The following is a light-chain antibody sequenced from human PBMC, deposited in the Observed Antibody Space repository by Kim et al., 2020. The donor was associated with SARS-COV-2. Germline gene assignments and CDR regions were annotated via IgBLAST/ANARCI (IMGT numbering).Light chain of an antibody. V-gene: IGKV3-15*01. Sequence: EIVMTQSPATLSVSPVERATLSCRASQSVSSNLAWYQQKPGQAPRLLIYDASTRATGIPARFSGSGSGTEFTLTISSLQSEDFAVYYCQQYNNWPMYTFGQGTKLEIK. CDR3: QQYNNWPMYT. CDR1: QSVSSN. CDR2: DAS. J-gene: IGKJ2*01.